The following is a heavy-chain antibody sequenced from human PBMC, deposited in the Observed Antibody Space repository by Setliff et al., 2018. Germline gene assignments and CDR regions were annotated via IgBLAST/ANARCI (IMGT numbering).Heavy chain of an antibody. CDR3: AREGSIGWSQYFHH. V-gene: IGHV3-7*01. D-gene: IGHD6-19*01. CDR1: GFTFSSFW. J-gene: IGHJ1*01. Sequence: GGSLRLSCAASGFTFSSFWMAWVRQSPGRGLEWVANINQDGSGKFYVDSVKGRFTIFRDISTNTLFLEIDSLRSEDTGLYYCAREGSIGWSQYFHHWGQGTPVTVSS. CDR2: INQDGSGK.